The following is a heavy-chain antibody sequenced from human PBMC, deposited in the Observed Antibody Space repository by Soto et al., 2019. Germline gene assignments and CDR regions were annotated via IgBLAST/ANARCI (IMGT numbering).Heavy chain of an antibody. CDR2: VNHSGST. J-gene: IGHJ4*02. CDR1: GGSFSGYY. Sequence: SETLSLTCAVYGGSFSGYYWTWIRQPPGTGLEWIGEVNHSGSTNYNPSLKSRVTISVDTSKNQFSLKLTSVTAADTAVYYCARHAWAKPFDYWGQGTLVTVSS. V-gene: IGHV4-34*01. CDR3: ARHAWAKPFDY. D-gene: IGHD2-2*01.